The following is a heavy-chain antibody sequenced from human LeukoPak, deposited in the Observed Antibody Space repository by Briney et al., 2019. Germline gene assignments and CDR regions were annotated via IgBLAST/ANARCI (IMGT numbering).Heavy chain of an antibody. CDR1: GFTFSTYW. J-gene: IGHJ4*02. Sequence: GGSLRLSCVASGFTFSTYWMHWVRRAPGKGRVWVSRINSDGNSTSYADSVKGRFTISRDNAKNTLYLQMNSLRAEDTAVYYCARSGRGLYYFDYWGQGALVTVSS. D-gene: IGHD3-10*01. CDR3: ARSGRGLYYFDY. V-gene: IGHV3-74*01. CDR2: INSDGNST.